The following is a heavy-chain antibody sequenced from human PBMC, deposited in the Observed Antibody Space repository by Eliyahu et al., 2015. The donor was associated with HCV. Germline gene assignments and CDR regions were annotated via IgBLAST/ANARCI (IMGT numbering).Heavy chain of an antibody. CDR3: ASGGGGIAVAGTGGWFDP. Sequence: QVQLQESGPGLVKPSETLSLTCTVSGGSITXYYWGWIRQPPGKGLXWIGYIHYSGSTXSXPSLKSRVTISLDTSKSQFSLNLTSVTAADTAVYYCASGGGGIAVAGTGGWFDPWGQGTLVTVSS. V-gene: IGHV4-59*01. D-gene: IGHD6-19*01. J-gene: IGHJ5*02. CDR2: IHYSGST. CDR1: GGSITXYY.